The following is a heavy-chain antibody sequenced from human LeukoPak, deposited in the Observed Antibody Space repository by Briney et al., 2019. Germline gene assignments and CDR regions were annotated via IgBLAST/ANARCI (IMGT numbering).Heavy chain of an antibody. CDR3: AKEFGTTMIVVVITYFDY. Sequence: GGSLRLSCAASGFTFSSYAMSWVRQAPGKGLEWVSGISVRGGSTYYADSVKGRFTISRDNSKNTLYLQMNSLRAEDTAVYYCAKEFGTTMIVVVITYFDYWGQGTLVTVSS. CDR1: GFTFSSYA. D-gene: IGHD3-22*01. V-gene: IGHV3-23*01. CDR2: ISVRGGST. J-gene: IGHJ4*02.